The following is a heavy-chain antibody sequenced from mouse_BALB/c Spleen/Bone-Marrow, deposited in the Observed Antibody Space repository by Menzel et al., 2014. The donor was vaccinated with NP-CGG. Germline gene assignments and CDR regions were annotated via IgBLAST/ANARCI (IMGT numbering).Heavy chain of an antibody. CDR1: GFNIKDTY. Sequence: EVQLVESGAELVKPGASVELSCTASGFNIKDTYMHWVKQRPEQGLEWIGRIDPANGNTKYDPKFQGKATITADTSSNTAYLQLSSLTSEDTAVYYCARYYYGFYFDYWGQGTTLTVSS. J-gene: IGHJ2*01. CDR2: IDPANGNT. D-gene: IGHD1-1*01. V-gene: IGHV14-3*02. CDR3: ARYYYGFYFDY.